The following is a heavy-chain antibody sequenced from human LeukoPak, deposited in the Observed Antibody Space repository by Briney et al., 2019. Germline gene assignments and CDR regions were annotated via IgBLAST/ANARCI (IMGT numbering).Heavy chain of an antibody. CDR1: GFTFNSYW. V-gene: IGHV3-7*01. CDR3: ARDQTKWEPLRRRDYYYMDV. Sequence: GGSLRLSCAASGFTFNSYWMSWVRQAPGKGLEWVANIKQDGSEKYYVDSVKGRFTTSRDNAKNSLYLQMNSLRAEDTAVYYCARDQTKWEPLRRRDYYYMDVWGKGTTVTVSS. D-gene: IGHD1-26*01. CDR2: IKQDGSEK. J-gene: IGHJ6*03.